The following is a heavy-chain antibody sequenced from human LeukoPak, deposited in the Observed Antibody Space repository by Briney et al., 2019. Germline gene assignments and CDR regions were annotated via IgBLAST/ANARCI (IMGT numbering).Heavy chain of an antibody. V-gene: IGHV1-69*05. Sequence: SVKVSCKASGGTFSSYAISWVRQARGQGLEWMGRIIPIFGTANYAQKFQGRVTITTDESTSTAYMELSSLRSEDTAVYYCARVSRGIAVAADDFDYWGQGTLVTVSS. D-gene: IGHD6-19*01. CDR3: ARVSRGIAVAADDFDY. CDR2: IIPIFGTA. CDR1: GGTFSSYA. J-gene: IGHJ4*02.